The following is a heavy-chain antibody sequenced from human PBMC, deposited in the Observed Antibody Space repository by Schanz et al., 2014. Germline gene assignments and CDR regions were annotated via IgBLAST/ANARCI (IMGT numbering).Heavy chain of an antibody. D-gene: IGHD5-12*01. Sequence: QVQLVQSGAEVKKPGSSVKVSCKASGGTFSTYTISWVRQAPGQGLEWMGRIIPILGIANYAQKVQGRVTMTTDTSTGTAYMELRSLRSDDTAVYYCARAFGGYDPAGALDYWGQGTLVTVSS. CDR1: GGTFSTYT. V-gene: IGHV1-69*02. J-gene: IGHJ4*02. CDR3: ARAFGGYDPAGALDY. CDR2: IIPILGIA.